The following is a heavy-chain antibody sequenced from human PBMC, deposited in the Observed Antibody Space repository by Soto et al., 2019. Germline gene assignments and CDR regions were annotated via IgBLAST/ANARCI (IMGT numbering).Heavy chain of an antibody. CDR3: ARSVGPYYYDSSGYIYYYGMDV. CDR1: GDSVSSNSAA. D-gene: IGHD3-22*01. J-gene: IGHJ6*02. Sequence: PSQTLSLTCAISGDSVSSNSAAWNWIRQSPSRGLEWLGRTYYRSKWYNDYAVSVKSRITINPGTSKNQFSLQLNSVTPEDTAVYYCARSVGPYYYDSSGYIYYYGMDVWGQGTTVTVSS. V-gene: IGHV6-1*01. CDR2: TYYRSKWYN.